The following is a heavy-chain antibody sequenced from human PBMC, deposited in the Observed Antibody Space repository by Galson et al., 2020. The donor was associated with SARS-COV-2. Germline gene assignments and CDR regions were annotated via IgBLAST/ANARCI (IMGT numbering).Heavy chain of an antibody. CDR1: GYTFTSYG. J-gene: IGHJ4*02. CDR2: ISAYNGNT. D-gene: IGHD3-22*01. CDR3: ARDHPPEYYYDSSGYYFDY. V-gene: IGHV1-18*01. Sequence: ASVKVSCKASGYTFTSYGISWVRQAPGQGLEWMGWISAYNGNTNYAQKLQGRVTMTTDTSTSTAYMELRSLRSDDTAVYYCARDHPPEYYYDSSGYYFDYWGQGTLVTVSS.